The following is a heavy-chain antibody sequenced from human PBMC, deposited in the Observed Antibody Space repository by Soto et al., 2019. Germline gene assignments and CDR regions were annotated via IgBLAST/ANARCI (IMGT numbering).Heavy chain of an antibody. CDR1: GFTFSIYS. V-gene: IGHV3-21*01. Sequence: PGGSLRLSCAASGFTFSIYSMNWVRQAPGKGLEWVSSISTSSSYIYYADSVKGRFTISRDNAKNSLYLQMNGLRAEDTAVYYCARADVITTLFTAFDIWDQGTMVTVSS. CDR2: ISTSSSYI. J-gene: IGHJ3*02. CDR3: ARADVITTLFTAFDI. D-gene: IGHD3-16*01.